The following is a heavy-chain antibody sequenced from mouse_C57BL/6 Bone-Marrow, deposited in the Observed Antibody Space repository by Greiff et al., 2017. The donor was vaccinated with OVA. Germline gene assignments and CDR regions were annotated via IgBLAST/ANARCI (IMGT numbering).Heavy chain of an antibody. CDR3: AIPDSAGTRGTLDFGY. D-gene: IGHD3-2*02. Sequence: QVQLQQSGAELAKPGASVKLSCKASGYTFTSYWMHWVKQRPGQGLEWIGYINPSSGYTKYNQKFKDKATLTADKSSSTAYMQLSSLTHEGCAVYYCAIPDSAGTRGTLDFGYWGQGTTLTVSS. CDR2: INPSSGYT. V-gene: IGHV1-7*01. J-gene: IGHJ2*01. CDR1: GYTFTSYW.